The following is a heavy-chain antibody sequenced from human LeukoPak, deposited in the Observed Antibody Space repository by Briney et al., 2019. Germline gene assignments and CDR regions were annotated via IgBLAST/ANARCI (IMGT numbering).Heavy chain of an antibody. CDR2: TAGSGISK. J-gene: IGHJ4*02. CDR1: GFTFSSYW. D-gene: IGHD3-22*01. V-gene: IGHV3-23*01. Sequence: GGSLRLSCAASGFTFSSYWMSWVRQAPGRGLEWASSTAGSGISKDYADSVKGRFTISKDKSKNTLYLQMDNLRAEDTGVYFCARLPTFYYDSSGYHYDYWGQGTLVTVSS. CDR3: ARLPTFYYDSSGYHYDY.